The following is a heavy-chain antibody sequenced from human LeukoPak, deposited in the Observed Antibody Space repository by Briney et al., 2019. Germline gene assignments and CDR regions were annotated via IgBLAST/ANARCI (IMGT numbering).Heavy chain of an antibody. Sequence: ASVKVSCKASGYTFTCYDINWVRQATGQGLEWMGWMNPNSGNTGYAQKFQGRVTITRNTSISTAYMELSSLRSEDTAVYYCARWEEGDAFDIWGQGTMVTVSS. V-gene: IGHV1-8*03. J-gene: IGHJ3*02. CDR2: MNPNSGNT. CDR3: ARWEEGDAFDI. CDR1: GYTFTCYD. D-gene: IGHD1-26*01.